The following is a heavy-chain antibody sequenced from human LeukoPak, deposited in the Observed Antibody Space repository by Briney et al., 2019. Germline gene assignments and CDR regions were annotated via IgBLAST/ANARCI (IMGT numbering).Heavy chain of an antibody. CDR2: IWYDGSNK. D-gene: IGHD3-16*01. CDR1: GFTFRNYG. CDR3: ATEGGVRGSWAKFDY. J-gene: IGHJ4*02. V-gene: IGHV3-33*01. Sequence: AGGSLRLSCAASGFTFRNYGMHWVRQAPGKGLEWVAIIWYDGSNKYYADSVKGRFTISKDNSKNTLYLQMNSLRAEDTAMYYCATEGGVRGSWAKFDYWGQGALVTVSS.